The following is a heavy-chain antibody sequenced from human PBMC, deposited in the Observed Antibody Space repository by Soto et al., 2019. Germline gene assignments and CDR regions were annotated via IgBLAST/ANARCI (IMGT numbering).Heavy chain of an antibody. J-gene: IGHJ4*02. CDR3: ARDGSVTEVSAFDS. D-gene: IGHD2-21*02. Sequence: QVQLQESGPGLVKPSQTLSLTCTVSGGSIRSGGSYWTWIRQHPGKGLEWIGYMYYTGSVYYNPSLEGRGTISMDTSKNQFSLNLSSVTAADTAVYYCARDGSVTEVSAFDSWCPGTLVTVSS. CDR2: MYYTGSV. CDR1: GGSIRSGGSY. V-gene: IGHV4-31*03.